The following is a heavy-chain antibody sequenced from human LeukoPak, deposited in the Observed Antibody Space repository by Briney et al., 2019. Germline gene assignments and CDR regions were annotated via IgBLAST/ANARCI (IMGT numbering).Heavy chain of an antibody. J-gene: IGHJ5*02. V-gene: IGHV1-2*06. Sequence: VASVTVSCKASGGTFSSYAISWVRQAPGQGLEWMGRINPNSGGTNYAQKFQGRVTMTRDTSISTAYMELSRLRSDDTAVYYCARRDGYNLRGFVWFDPWGQGTLVTVSS. CDR2: INPNSGGT. CDR1: GGTFSSYA. CDR3: ARRDGYNLRGFVWFDP. D-gene: IGHD5-24*01.